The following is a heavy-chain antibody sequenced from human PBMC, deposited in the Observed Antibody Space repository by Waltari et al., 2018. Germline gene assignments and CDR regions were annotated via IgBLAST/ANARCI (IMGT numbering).Heavy chain of an antibody. CDR2: IKQDGSEK. J-gene: IGHJ4*02. CDR1: GFTFSSYW. CDR3: ARLPGGATTWFDY. D-gene: IGHD1-26*01. V-gene: IGHV3-7*01. Sequence: EVQLVESGGGLVQPGGSLRLSCAASGFTFSSYWMSWVRQAPGKGLGWVANIKQDGSEKYYVDAVKGRFTISRDNAKNSLYLQMNSLRAEDTAVYYCARLPGGATTWFDYWGQGTLVTVSS.